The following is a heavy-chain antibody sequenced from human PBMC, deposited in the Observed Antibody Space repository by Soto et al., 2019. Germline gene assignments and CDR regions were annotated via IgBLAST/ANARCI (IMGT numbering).Heavy chain of an antibody. J-gene: IGHJ4*02. Sequence: PSETLSLTCTVSGGSISSYYLSWIRQPPGKGLEWIGYIYYSGSTNYNPSLKSRVTISLDTSKNQFSLKLSSVTAADTAVYYCASGGRSYCSGGSCYDLFDYWGQGTPVTV. D-gene: IGHD2-15*01. V-gene: IGHV4-59*01. CDR2: IYYSGST. CDR3: ASGGRSYCSGGSCYDLFDY. CDR1: GGSISSYY.